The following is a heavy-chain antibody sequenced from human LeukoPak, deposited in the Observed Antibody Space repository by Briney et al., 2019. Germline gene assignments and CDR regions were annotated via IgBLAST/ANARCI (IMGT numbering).Heavy chain of an antibody. J-gene: IGHJ4*02. D-gene: IGHD2-15*01. CDR3: ASTPNGVAAIYFDY. CDR2: ISTSRSYI. CDR1: GFTFRSYS. Sequence: GGSLRLSCAASGFTFRSYSMNWVRQAPGKGLEWVSSISTSRSYIYYADSVKGRFTISRDNAKNSLYLQMNSLRAEDTAVYYCASTPNGVAAIYFDYWGQGTLVTVSS. V-gene: IGHV3-21*01.